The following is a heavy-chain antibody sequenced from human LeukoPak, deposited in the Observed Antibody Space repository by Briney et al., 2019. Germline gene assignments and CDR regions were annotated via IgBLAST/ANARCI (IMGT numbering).Heavy chain of an antibody. CDR3: ARDLGDIVATIFDY. D-gene: IGHD5-12*01. CDR1: GYTFTSYY. Sequence: ASVKVSCKASGYTFTSYYMHWVRQAPGQGLEWMGWINPNSGGTNYAQKFQGRVTMTRDTSISTAYMELSRLRSDDTAVYYCARDLGDIVATIFDYWGQGTLVTVSS. V-gene: IGHV1-2*02. CDR2: INPNSGGT. J-gene: IGHJ4*02.